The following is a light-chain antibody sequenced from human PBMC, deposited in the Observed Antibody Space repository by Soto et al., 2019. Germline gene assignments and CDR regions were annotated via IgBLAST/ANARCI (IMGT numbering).Light chain of an antibody. CDR2: GAS. CDR3: QQYGSSPPT. CDR1: QSVSSSY. J-gene: IGKJ4*01. V-gene: IGKV3-20*01. Sequence: EIVVTQSPGTLSLSPGERATLSCRASQSVSSSYLAWYQQKPGQAPRLLIYGASSRATGIPDRFSGSGSGTDFTLTISRLEPEDFAVYYCQQYGSSPPTCGGGTKVEIK.